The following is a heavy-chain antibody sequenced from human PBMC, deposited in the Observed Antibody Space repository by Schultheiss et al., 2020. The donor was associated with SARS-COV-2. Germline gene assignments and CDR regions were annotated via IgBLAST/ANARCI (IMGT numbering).Heavy chain of an antibody. CDR1: GFTFSSYS. D-gene: IGHD2-21*02. CDR2: ISSSSSYI. Sequence: GGSLRLSCAASGFTFSSYSMNWVRQAPGKGLEWVSSISSSSSYIYYADSVKGRFTISRDNSKNTLYLQMNSLRAEDTAVYYCAKDFVYCGGDCYTGIGDYWGQGTLVTVSS. V-gene: IGHV3-21*04. CDR3: AKDFVYCGGDCYTGIGDY. J-gene: IGHJ4*02.